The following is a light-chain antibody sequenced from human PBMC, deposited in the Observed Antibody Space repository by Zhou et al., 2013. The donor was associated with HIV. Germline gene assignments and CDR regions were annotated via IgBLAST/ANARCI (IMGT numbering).Light chain of an antibody. J-gene: IGKJ2*02. CDR1: QGIEGE. V-gene: IGKV1-6*01. CDR2: AAS. CDR3: LQDYNYPRT. Sequence: IQMTQSPSSLSASVGDRVTITCRASQGIEGELGWYQQKPGKAPKLLIYAASSLQSGVPSRFSGSGSGTDFTLTISSLQSEDFATYYCLQDYNYPRTFGQGTKLEIK.